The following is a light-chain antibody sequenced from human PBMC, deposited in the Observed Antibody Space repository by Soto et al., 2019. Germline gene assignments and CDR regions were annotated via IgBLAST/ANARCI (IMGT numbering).Light chain of an antibody. V-gene: IGKV3-20*01. CDR1: QSVTSSY. Sequence: EIVLTQSPGTLSLSPGERATLSCRASQSVTSSYLAWYQQKPGQAPRLLIYGASSRATGIPDRFSGSGSGTDFTLTISRLEPEDFAVYYCQQYGSSPLTFGGRTKVEIK. CDR3: QQYGSSPLT. CDR2: GAS. J-gene: IGKJ4*01.